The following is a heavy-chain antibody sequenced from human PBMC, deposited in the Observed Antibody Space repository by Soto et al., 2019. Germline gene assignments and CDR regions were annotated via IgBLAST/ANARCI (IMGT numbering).Heavy chain of an antibody. CDR1: GYSFTSYW. J-gene: IGHJ5*02. Sequence: GETLKISCTGVGYSFTSYWIGWVRQMPGKGLEWMGIIYPGDSDTRYSPSFQGQVTISADKSITTAYLQWSSLKASDTAMYYCARGYCTTTICDPWFDPWGQGXLVTVYS. D-gene: IGHD2-2*01. CDR2: IYPGDSDT. V-gene: IGHV5-51*01. CDR3: ARGYCTTTICDPWFDP.